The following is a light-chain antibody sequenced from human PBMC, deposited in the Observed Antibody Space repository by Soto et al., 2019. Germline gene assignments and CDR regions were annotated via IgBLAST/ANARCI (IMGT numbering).Light chain of an antibody. J-gene: IGKJ4*01. CDR2: NAS. V-gene: IGKV3-11*01. CDR1: ESVSNS. Sequence: IELTQSPGTRSLSPGARATLSCRASESVSNSLAWYQHKPGQAPRLLIYNASNRATGIPARFSGSGSGTDFTLTISSLEPEDFAVYFCQHRAGWPPALTFGGGTKVDIK. CDR3: QHRAGWPPALT.